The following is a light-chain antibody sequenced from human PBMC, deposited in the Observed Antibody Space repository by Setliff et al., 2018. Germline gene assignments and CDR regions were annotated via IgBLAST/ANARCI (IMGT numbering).Light chain of an antibody. CDR1: TSDIGAYNY. Sequence: QSVLTQPAPVSGSPGQSITISCTGSTSDIGAYNYVAWYQQHPGKAPKLMIYDVSVRPSGVSSRFSGSKSGNTASLTISGLQAEDEADYYCSSYSSRTTLDVFGTGTKVTVL. V-gene: IGLV2-14*03. CDR2: DVS. J-gene: IGLJ1*01. CDR3: SSYSSRTTLDV.